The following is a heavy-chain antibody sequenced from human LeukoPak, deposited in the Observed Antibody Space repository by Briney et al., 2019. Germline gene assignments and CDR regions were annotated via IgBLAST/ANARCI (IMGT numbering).Heavy chain of an antibody. CDR2: ISPYNGNT. CDR3: ARSWNYYYDSSGYPDY. D-gene: IGHD3-22*01. Sequence: GASVKVSCKASGYTFINYGITWVRQAPGQGLEWMGWISPYNGNTKYLQKFQGRVTMTTDTSTSTASMEVRSLRSDDTAVYYCARSWNYYYDSSGYPDYWGQGTLVTVSS. V-gene: IGHV1-18*01. J-gene: IGHJ4*02. CDR1: GYTFINYG.